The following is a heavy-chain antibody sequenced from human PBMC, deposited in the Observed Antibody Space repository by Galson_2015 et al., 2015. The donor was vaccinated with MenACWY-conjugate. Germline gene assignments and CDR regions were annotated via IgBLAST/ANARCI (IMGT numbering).Heavy chain of an antibody. CDR1: GDSVSRNSAA. CDR2: TYYRSRWHN. V-gene: IGHV6-1*01. CDR3: ARGVTRTSGTINWYFDF. Sequence: AISGDSVSRNSAAWTWIRQSPSRGLEWLGRTYYRSRWHNDYAVSVKSRITINPDTSRNQLSLQLSSVTPEDTAVYYCARGVTRTSGTINWYFDFWGRGTLVTVSS. J-gene: IGHJ2*01. D-gene: IGHD6-13*01.